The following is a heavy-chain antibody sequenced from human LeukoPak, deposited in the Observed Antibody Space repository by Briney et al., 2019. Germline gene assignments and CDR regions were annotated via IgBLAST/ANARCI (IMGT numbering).Heavy chain of an antibody. CDR2: IYTSGST. CDR3: ARDRGYYDSSGYLFDY. Sequence: SETLSLTCTVSGGSISSYYRSWIRQPAGKGLEWIGRIYTSGSTNYNPSPKSRVTMSVDTSKNQFSLKLSSVTAADTAVYYCARDRGYYDSSGYLFDYWGQGTLVTVSS. CDR1: GGSISSYY. V-gene: IGHV4-4*07. D-gene: IGHD3-22*01. J-gene: IGHJ4*02.